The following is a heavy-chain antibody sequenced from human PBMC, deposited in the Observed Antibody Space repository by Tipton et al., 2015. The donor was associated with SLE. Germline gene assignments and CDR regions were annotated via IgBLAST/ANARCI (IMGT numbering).Heavy chain of an antibody. D-gene: IGHD1-14*01. CDR1: GCTFSSYA. J-gene: IGHJ1*01. CDR3: ARRDRRLCQH. CDR2: ISAYNGNT. V-gene: IGHV1-18*01. Sequence: QLVQSGAEVKKPGYSVKVSCKASGCTFSSYAISWVRQASGQGLEWMGWISAYNGNTNYAQKLQGRVTMTTDTSTSTAYMELRSLRSADTAVYYCARRDRRLCQHWGQGTLVTVSS.